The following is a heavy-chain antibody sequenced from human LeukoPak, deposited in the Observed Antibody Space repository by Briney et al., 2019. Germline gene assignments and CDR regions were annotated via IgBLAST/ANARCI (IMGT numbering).Heavy chain of an antibody. V-gene: IGHV3-30*18. CDR3: AKDWGLPEY. CDR2: ISYDGSNK. D-gene: IGHD3-16*01. CDR1: GFTFSSYG. Sequence: GRSLRLSCAASGFTFSSYGMHWVRQAPGKGLEWVAVISYDGSNKYYADSVKGRFTISRDNSKNTLFLQMNSLRAEDTAVYYCAKDWGLPEYWGQGTLVTVSS. J-gene: IGHJ4*02.